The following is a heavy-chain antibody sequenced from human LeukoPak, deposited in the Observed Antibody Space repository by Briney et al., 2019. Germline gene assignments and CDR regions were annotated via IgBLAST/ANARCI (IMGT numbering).Heavy chain of an antibody. V-gene: IGHV3-9*01. CDR3: AKLCDWNSIDY. CDR2: ISWNSATI. CDR1: GFKFADYA. Sequence: GRSLRLSCVASGFKFADYAMHWVRQTPGKGLEWVSGISWNSATIDYADSLRGRFTISRDNAKNSLYLQMSDLRSEDTALYYCAKLCDWNSIDYWGQGTLVAVSS. J-gene: IGHJ4*02. D-gene: IGHD1-7*01.